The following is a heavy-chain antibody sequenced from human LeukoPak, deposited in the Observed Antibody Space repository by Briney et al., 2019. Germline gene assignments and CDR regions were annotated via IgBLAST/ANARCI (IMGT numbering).Heavy chain of an antibody. J-gene: IGHJ4*02. CDR2: IYHGGST. CDR3: AREAMIRGIDY. D-gene: IGHD3-10*01. V-gene: IGHV4-30-2*01. Sequence: SETLSLTCAVSGASISSGGYSWSWIRQPPGKALEWIGSIYHGGSTYYSPSLKSRVTISVERSKNQFSLKLSSVTAADTAVYYCAREAMIRGIDYWGQGTLVTVSS. CDR1: GASISSGGYS.